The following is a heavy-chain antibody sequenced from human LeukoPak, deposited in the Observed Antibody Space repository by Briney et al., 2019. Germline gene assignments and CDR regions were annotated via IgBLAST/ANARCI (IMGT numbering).Heavy chain of an antibody. Sequence: SETLSLTCTVSGGSISSANYYWGWIRQPPGKGLEWIGSIYYSGSTYYNPSLKSRVTISVDTSKNQFSLKLSSVTAADTAVYYCARSVAVAGTSDYWGQGTLVTVSS. J-gene: IGHJ4*02. CDR1: GGSISSANYY. D-gene: IGHD6-19*01. CDR2: IYYSGST. CDR3: ARSVAVAGTSDY. V-gene: IGHV4-39*01.